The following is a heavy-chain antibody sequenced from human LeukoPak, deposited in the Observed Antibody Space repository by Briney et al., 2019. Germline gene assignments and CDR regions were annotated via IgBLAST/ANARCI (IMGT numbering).Heavy chain of an antibody. CDR1: GLTFDDYA. CDR3: AKDIRRWLQSSYFDY. V-gene: IGHV3-9*01. J-gene: IGHJ4*02. Sequence: GRSLRLSCAASGLTFDDYAMHWVRQAPGKGLEWVSGISWNSGSIGYADSVKGRFTISRDNAKNSLYLQMNSLRAEDTALYYCAKDIRRWLQSSYFDYWGQGTLVTVSS. CDR2: ISWNSGSI. D-gene: IGHD5-24*01.